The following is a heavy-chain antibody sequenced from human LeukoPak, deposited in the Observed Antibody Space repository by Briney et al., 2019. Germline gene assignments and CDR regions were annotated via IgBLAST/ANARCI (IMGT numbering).Heavy chain of an antibody. CDR2: ISYGGSNK. CDR3: AKDVRALNNYGSGSSGFY. D-gene: IGHD3-10*01. CDR1: GFTFSSYG. Sequence: GGSLRLSCAASGFTFSSYGMHWVRQAPGKGLEWVAVISYGGSNKYYADPVKGRFTISRDNSKNTLYLQMNSLRVEDTAVYYCAKDVRALNNYGSGSSGFYWGQGTLVTVSS. V-gene: IGHV3-30*18. J-gene: IGHJ4*02.